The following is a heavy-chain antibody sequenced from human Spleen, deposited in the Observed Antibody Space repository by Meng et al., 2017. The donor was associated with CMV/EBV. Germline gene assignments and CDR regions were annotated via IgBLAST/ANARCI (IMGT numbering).Heavy chain of an antibody. J-gene: IGHJ6*02. CDR3: ARGGPCSNGVCSDYGMDV. CDR1: GFTFSGYW. Sequence: GGSLRLSCAASGFTFSGYWINWVRQTPGKGLEWVANIKQDGSDKYYADSVKGRFTISRDNAENSLYLQMNSLRAEDTAIYYCARGGPCSNGVCSDYGMDVWGQGTTVTVSS. D-gene: IGHD2-8*01. CDR2: IKQDGSDK. V-gene: IGHV3-7*01.